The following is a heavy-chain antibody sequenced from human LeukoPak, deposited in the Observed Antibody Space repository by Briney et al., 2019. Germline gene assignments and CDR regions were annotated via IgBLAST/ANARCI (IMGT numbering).Heavy chain of an antibody. D-gene: IGHD1-26*01. CDR1: GYTFTTYG. Sequence: GASVKVSCKASGYTFTTYGISWVRQAPGQGLECVGWISGYSGNTDYAQKFQDRVTMTTDTSTSTAYMELRSLTSDDTAVYYCARDYRGSYYFYWGQGTLVTVSS. CDR2: ISGYSGNT. V-gene: IGHV1-18*01. CDR3: ARDYRGSYYFY. J-gene: IGHJ4*02.